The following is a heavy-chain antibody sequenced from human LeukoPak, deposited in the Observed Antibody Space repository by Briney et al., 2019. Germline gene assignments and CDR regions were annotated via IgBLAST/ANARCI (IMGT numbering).Heavy chain of an antibody. CDR3: AKDLGGSGSYYMDV. CDR1: GFTFSSYG. D-gene: IGHD3-10*01. J-gene: IGHJ6*03. Sequence: GGSLRLSCAAPGFTFSSYGMHWVRQAPGKGLEWVAVISYDGSNKYYADSVKGRFTISRDNSKNTLYLQMNSLRAEDTAVYYCAKDLGGSGSYYMDVWGKGTTVTVSS. V-gene: IGHV3-30*18. CDR2: ISYDGSNK.